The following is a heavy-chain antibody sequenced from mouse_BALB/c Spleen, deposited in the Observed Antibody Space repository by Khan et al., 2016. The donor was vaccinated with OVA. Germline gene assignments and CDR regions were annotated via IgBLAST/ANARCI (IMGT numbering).Heavy chain of an antibody. CDR1: GFSLSDYG. Sequence: QVQLKDSGPGLVAPSQNLSITCTVSGFSLSDYGVRWIRQPPGKGLEWLGVIWGGGSTYYNSALKSRLSISKDNSKSQVFLKMSSLQSDDTAMFYCAKGVWSYYYTLDYWGQGTSVTVSS. V-gene: IGHV2-6-5*01. CDR3: AKGVWSYYYTLDY. J-gene: IGHJ4*01. CDR2: IWGGGST.